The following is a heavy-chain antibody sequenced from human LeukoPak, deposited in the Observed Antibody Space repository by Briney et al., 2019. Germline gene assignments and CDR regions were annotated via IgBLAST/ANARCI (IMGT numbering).Heavy chain of an antibody. Sequence: GASVKVSCKASGYTFTSYGISGVRQAPGQGLEWMGWNSAYNGNTHYAQKLQGRVTMTTDTSTSTAYMELRSLRSDDTAVYYCARVPDPELLNAHGGMVRGVSNWFDPWGQGTLVTVSS. D-gene: IGHD3-10*01. CDR2: NSAYNGNT. J-gene: IGHJ5*02. CDR1: GYTFTSYG. V-gene: IGHV1-18*01. CDR3: ARVPDPELLNAHGGMVRGVSNWFDP.